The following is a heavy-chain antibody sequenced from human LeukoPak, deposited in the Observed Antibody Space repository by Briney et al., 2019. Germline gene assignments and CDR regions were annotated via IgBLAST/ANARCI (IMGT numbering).Heavy chain of an antibody. V-gene: IGHV4-39*07. CDR1: GGSISSSSYY. Sequence: SETLSLTCTVSGGSISSSSYYWGWIRQPPGKGLEWIGSVYYSGSTYYNPSLKSRVTISVDTSKNQFSLKLSSVTAADTAVYYCAREDLQTTVVPHAFDIWGQGTMVTVSS. J-gene: IGHJ3*02. CDR3: AREDLQTTVVPHAFDI. CDR2: VYYSGST. D-gene: IGHD4-23*01.